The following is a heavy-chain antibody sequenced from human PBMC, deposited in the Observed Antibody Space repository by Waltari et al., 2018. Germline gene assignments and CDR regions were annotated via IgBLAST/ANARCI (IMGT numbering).Heavy chain of an antibody. Sequence: QVQLQESGPGLVKPSETLSLTCTVPGGSISSYYWSWIRQPPGKGLEWIGYIYYSGSTNYNPSLKSRVTISVDTSKNQFSLKLSSVTAADTAVYYCARSRAARPLDPWGQGTLVTVSS. V-gene: IGHV4-59*01. J-gene: IGHJ5*02. CDR3: ARSRAARPLDP. D-gene: IGHD6-6*01. CDR1: GGSISSYY. CDR2: IYYSGST.